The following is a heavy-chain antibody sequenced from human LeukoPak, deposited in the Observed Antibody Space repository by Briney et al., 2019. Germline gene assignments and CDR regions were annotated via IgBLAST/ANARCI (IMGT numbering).Heavy chain of an antibody. V-gene: IGHV1-18*01. Sequence: ASVKVSCKASGYTFTSYDINWVRQATGQGLEWMGWISAYNGNTNYAQKLQGRVTMTTDTSTSTAYMELRSLRSDDTAVYYCARDLDPYYYDSSGYYKFDYWGQGTLVTVSS. CDR1: GYTFTSYD. CDR2: ISAYNGNT. J-gene: IGHJ4*02. D-gene: IGHD3-22*01. CDR3: ARDLDPYYYDSSGYYKFDY.